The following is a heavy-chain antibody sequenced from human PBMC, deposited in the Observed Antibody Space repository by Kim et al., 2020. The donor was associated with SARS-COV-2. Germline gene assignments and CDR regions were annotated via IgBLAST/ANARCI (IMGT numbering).Heavy chain of an antibody. V-gene: IGHV1-3*01. D-gene: IGHD3-10*01. Sequence: QKFKGRVTITRDTSASTAYMELSSLRSEDTAVYYCAYGSGSYYPHYGMDVWGQGTTVTVSS. J-gene: IGHJ6*02. CDR3: AYGSGSYYPHYGMDV.